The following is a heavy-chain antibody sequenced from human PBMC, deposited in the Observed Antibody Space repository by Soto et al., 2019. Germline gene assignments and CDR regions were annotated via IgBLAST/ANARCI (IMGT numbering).Heavy chain of an antibody. V-gene: IGHV1-8*01. CDR2: MNPNSGNT. CDR1: GYTFTSYD. CDR3: ARGHTAAAYNWFDP. D-gene: IGHD2-2*01. J-gene: IGHJ5*02. Sequence: GSSVKVSCKASGYTFTSYDINWVRLATGQGLEWMGWMNPNSGNTGYAQKFQGRVTMTRNTSISTAYMELSSLRSEDTAVYYCARGHTAAAYNWFDPWGQGTLVTVSS.